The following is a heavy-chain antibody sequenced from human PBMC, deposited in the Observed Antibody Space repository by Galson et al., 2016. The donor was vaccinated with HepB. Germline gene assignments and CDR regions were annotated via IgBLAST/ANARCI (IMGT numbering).Heavy chain of an antibody. Sequence: SLRLSCAVSGISVNYIYMTWVRQTPGKGLECVATIFTGGATYYADSVKGRFTISRDDSNNVLYLDMTSLTAGDTALYYCAKDADPQYFYHHGMDVWGSGTTVIVSA. CDR1: GISVNYIY. CDR3: AKDADPQYFYHHGMDV. CDR2: IFTGGAT. J-gene: IGHJ6*04. D-gene: IGHD2/OR15-2a*01. V-gene: IGHV3-53*01.